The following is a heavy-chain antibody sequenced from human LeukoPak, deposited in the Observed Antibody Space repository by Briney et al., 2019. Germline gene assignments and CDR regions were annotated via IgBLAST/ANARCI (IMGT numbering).Heavy chain of an antibody. Sequence: PSETLSLTCTVSGGSISSSSYYWGWIRQPPGKGLEWIGEIYHSGSANYNPSLQSRVTISVDTSKNQFSLKLSSVTAADTAVYYCARGLGGGNSVYFDLWGRGTLVTVSS. V-gene: IGHV4-39*07. CDR3: ARGLGGGNSVYFDL. D-gene: IGHD4-23*01. CDR2: IYHSGSA. CDR1: GGSISSSSYY. J-gene: IGHJ2*01.